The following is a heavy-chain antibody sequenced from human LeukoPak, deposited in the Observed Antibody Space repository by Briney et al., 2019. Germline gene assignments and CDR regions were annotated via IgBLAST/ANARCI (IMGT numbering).Heavy chain of an antibody. J-gene: IGHJ5*02. CDR1: GGSFSGYY. CDR2: INHSGGT. CDR3: ARGPTYYDILTGYHNWFDP. D-gene: IGHD3-9*01. Sequence: SETLSLTCAVYGGSFSGYYWSWIRQPPGKGLEWIGEINHSGGTNYNPSLKSRVTISVDTSKNQSSLKLSSVTAADTAVYYCARGPTYYDILTGYHNWFDPWGQGTLVTVSS. V-gene: IGHV4-34*01.